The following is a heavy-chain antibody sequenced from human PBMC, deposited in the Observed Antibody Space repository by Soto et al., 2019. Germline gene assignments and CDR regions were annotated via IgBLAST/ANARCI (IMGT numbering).Heavy chain of an antibody. V-gene: IGHV2-5*02. CDR3: AHRLGDSRSGGTFDY. J-gene: IGHJ4*02. CDR1: GFSLNTGAVG. D-gene: IGHD6-6*01. Sequence: QITLKESGPTLVNPTQTLTLTCAFSGFSLNTGAVGVGWIRQPPGRALEWLALIYRDDDKRYSPSLNSRLTHTKDIPKSQVVLTMTNMDPVDTATDYCAHRLGDSRSGGTFDYWGQGTLVTVSS. CDR2: IYRDDDK.